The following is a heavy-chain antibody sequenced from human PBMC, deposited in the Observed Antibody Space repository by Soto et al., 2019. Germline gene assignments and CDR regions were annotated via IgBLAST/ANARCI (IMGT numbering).Heavy chain of an antibody. D-gene: IGHD3-22*01. V-gene: IGHV1-69*13. J-gene: IGHJ4*02. Sequence: GASVKVSCKASGGTFSSYAISWVRQAPGQGLEWMGGIIPIFGTANYAQKFQGRVTITADESTSTAYMELSSLRSEDTAVYYCARGGVSGYYLFDYWGQGTLVIVSS. CDR1: GGTFSSYA. CDR2: IIPIFGTA. CDR3: ARGGVSGYYLFDY.